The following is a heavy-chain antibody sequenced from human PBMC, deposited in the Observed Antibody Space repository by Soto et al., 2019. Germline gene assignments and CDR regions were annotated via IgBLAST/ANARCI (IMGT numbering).Heavy chain of an antibody. CDR3: ARRGIAARRALHY. Sequence: PSETLSLTCAVYGGSFSGYYWSWIRQPPGKGLEWIGEINHSGSTNYNPSLKSRVTISVDTSKNQFSLKLSSVTAADTAVYYCARRGIAARRALHYWGQGNLFTVSS. CDR1: GGSFSGYY. D-gene: IGHD6-6*01. V-gene: IGHV4-34*01. CDR2: INHSGST. J-gene: IGHJ4*02.